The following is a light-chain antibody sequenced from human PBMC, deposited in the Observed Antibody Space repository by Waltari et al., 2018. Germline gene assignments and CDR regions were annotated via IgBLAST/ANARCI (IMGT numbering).Light chain of an antibody. V-gene: IGKV1-39*01. J-gene: IGKJ1*01. Sequence: DIQMTQSPSTLSASVGDRVTITCRASQTITNWLAWYQQKPGEAPKLLISSASSLQSGVPSRFSGSGSGTDFTLTISSLQPEDFATYYCQQSYSSPQTFGQGTKVEIK. CDR2: SAS. CDR3: QQSYSSPQT. CDR1: QTITNW.